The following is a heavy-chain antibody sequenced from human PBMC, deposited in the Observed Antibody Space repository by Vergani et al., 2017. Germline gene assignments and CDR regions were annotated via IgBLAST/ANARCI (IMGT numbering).Heavy chain of an antibody. Sequence: QVQLQESGPGLVKPSETLSLTCTVSGGSISSHYWSWIRQPPGKGLEWIGSIYYSGSTYYNPSLKSRVTISVDTSKNQFSLKLSSVTAADTAVYYCAREGFGEVAAAGTYDYWGQGTLVTVSS. V-gene: IGHV4-59*11. J-gene: IGHJ4*02. D-gene: IGHD6-13*01. CDR1: GGSISSHY. CDR2: IYYSGST. CDR3: AREGFGEVAAAGTYDY.